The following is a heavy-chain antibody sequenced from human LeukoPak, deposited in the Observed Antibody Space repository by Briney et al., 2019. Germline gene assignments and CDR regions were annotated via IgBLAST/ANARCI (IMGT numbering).Heavy chain of an antibody. V-gene: IGHV3-30*02. D-gene: IGHD2-2*02. CDR2: IRYDGSNK. Sequence: PGGSLRLSCAASGFTFSSYGMHWVRQAPGKGLEWVAFIRYDGSNKYYADSVKGRFTISGDNSKNTLYLQMNSLRAEDTAVYYCAKDGFPAAIGLYYYYMDVWGKGTTVTVSS. CDR1: GFTFSSYG. J-gene: IGHJ6*03. CDR3: AKDGFPAAIGLYYYYMDV.